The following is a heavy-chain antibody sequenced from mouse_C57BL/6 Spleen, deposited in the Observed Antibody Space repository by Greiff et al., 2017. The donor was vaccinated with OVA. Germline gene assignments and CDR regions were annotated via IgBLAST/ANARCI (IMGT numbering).Heavy chain of an antibody. J-gene: IGHJ2*01. CDR1: GYTFTDYY. CDR2: INPNNGGT. CDR3: ARSFNWAFDY. V-gene: IGHV1-18*01. Sequence: EVQLQQSGPELVKPGASVKIPCTASGYTFTDYYMDWVKQSPGKSLEWIGDINPNNGGTIYNQKFKGKATLTVDTSSSTAYMELRSLTSEDTAVYYCARSFNWAFDYWGQGTTLTVSA. D-gene: IGHD4-1*01.